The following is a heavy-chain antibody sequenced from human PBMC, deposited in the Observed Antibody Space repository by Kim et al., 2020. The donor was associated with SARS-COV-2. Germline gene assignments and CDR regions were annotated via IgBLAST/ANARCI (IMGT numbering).Heavy chain of an antibody. CDR3: ARDLHLGYDILTGYYYDAFDI. CDR2: IYYSGST. CDR1: GGSISSSSYY. Sequence: SQTLSLTCTVSGGSISSSSYYWGWIRQPPGKGLEWIGSIYYSGSTYYNPSLKSRVTISVDTSKNQFSLKLSSVTAADTAVYYCARDLHLGYDILTGYYYDAFDIWGQGTMVTVSS. V-gene: IGHV4-39*07. D-gene: IGHD3-9*01. J-gene: IGHJ3*02.